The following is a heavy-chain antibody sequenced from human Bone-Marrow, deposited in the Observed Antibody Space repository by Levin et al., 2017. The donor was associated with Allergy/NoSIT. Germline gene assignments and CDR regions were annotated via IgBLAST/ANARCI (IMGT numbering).Heavy chain of an antibody. CDR2: IYYSGST. V-gene: IGHV4-59*01. Sequence: SCTVSGGSISSYYWSWIRQPPGKGLEWIGYIYYSGSTNYNPSLKSRVTISVDTSKNQFSLKLSSVTAADTAVYYCARDGSTSSILPGWFDPWGQGTLVTVSS. D-gene: IGHD2-2*01. CDR3: ARDGSTSSILPGWFDP. J-gene: IGHJ5*02. CDR1: GGSISSYY.